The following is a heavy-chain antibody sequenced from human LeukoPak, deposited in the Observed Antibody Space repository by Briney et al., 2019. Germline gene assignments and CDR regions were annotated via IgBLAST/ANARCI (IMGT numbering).Heavy chain of an antibody. J-gene: IGHJ4*02. CDR3: AKVPANAGAGVYYFDY. D-gene: IGHD3-3*01. V-gene: IGHV3-23*01. CDR2: ISGSGGST. Sequence: GGSLRLSCAASGFTFSSYAMSWVRQAPGKGLEWVSAISGSGGSTYYADSVKGRFTISRDNSKNTLYLQMNSLRAEDTAVYYCAKVPANAGAGVYYFDYWGQGTLVTVSS. CDR1: GFTFSSYA.